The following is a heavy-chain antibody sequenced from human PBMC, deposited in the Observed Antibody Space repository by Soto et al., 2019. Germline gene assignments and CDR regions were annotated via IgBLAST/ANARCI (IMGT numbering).Heavy chain of an antibody. D-gene: IGHD3-22*01. J-gene: IGHJ4*02. CDR1: GFTFSSYA. CDR3: ARPSTYYYDSSGYDYFDY. CDR2: ISYDGSNK. V-gene: IGHV3-30-3*01. Sequence: LRLSCAASGFTFSSYAMHWVRQAPGKGLEWVAVISYDGSNKYYADSVKGRFTISRDNSKNTLYLQMNSLGDEDTAVYYCARPSTYYYDSSGYDYFDYWGQGTLVTVSS.